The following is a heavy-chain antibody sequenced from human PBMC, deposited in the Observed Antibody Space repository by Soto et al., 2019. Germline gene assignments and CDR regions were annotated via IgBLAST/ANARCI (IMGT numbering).Heavy chain of an antibody. D-gene: IGHD3-22*01. CDR2: IYYSGST. Sequence: SETLSLTCTVSGGSISSGDYYWSWIRQPPGKGLEWIGYIYYSGSTYYNPSLKSRVTISVDTSKNQFSLKLSSVTAADTAVDYGARGIGYDSSAYYYLGHDFDIWGQWTMCTDSS. CDR1: GGSISSGDYY. CDR3: ARGIGYDSSAYYYLGHDFDI. J-gene: IGHJ3*02. V-gene: IGHV4-30-4*01.